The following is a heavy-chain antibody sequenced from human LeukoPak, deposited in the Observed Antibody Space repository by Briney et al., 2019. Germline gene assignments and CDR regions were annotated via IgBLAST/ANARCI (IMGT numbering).Heavy chain of an antibody. V-gene: IGHV4-39*01. D-gene: IGHD1-14*01. CDR1: GGSISIGNYY. CDR2: IYYSGSS. CDR3: ARQRKAGDRRFDP. Sequence: SETLSLTCAVSGGSISIGNYYWGWIRQPRGKGLEWIGGIYYSGSSYYNPSLKSRVTMSVDTSKNQFSLELTSVTAADTAVYYCARQRKAGDRRFDPWGQGTLVTVSS. J-gene: IGHJ5*02.